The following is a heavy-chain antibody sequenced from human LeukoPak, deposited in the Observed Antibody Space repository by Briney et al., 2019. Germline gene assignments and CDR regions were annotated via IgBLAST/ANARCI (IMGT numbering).Heavy chain of an antibody. Sequence: SETLSLTCTVSGGSVSSSSYHWGWIRQPPGKGLEWIGSVFYSGSTYYNPSLKSRVTMSVNTSKNQFSLKLSSVIAADTAVYYCARLWSTDCSGGSCPHQPNYWGQGTLVTVSS. J-gene: IGHJ4*02. CDR3: ARLWSTDCSGGSCPHQPNY. V-gene: IGHV4-39*01. CDR2: VFYSGST. CDR1: GGSVSSSSYH. D-gene: IGHD2-15*01.